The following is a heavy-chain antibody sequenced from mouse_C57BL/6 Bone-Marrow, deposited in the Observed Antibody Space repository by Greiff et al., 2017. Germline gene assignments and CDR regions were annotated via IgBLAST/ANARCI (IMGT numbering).Heavy chain of an antibody. CDR3: ARHEDRNYYYGLDY. CDR2: FYPGSGSI. D-gene: IGHD1-1*01. V-gene: IGHV1-62-2*01. CDR1: GYTFTEYT. Sequence: VKVVESGAELVKPGASVKLSCKASGYTFTEYTIHWVKQRSGQGLEWIGWFYPGSGSIKYNEKFKDKATLTADKSSSTVYMELSRLTSEDSAVYFCARHEDRNYYYGLDYWGQGTTLTVSS. J-gene: IGHJ2*01.